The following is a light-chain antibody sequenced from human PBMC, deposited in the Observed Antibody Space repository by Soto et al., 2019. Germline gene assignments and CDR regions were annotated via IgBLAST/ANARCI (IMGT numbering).Light chain of an antibody. J-gene: IGKJ4*01. CDR2: GAS. CDR1: QSVSSSY. V-gene: IGKV3-20*01. Sequence: EIVLTQSPGTLSLSPGERATLSCRASQSVSSSYLAWYQQKPGQAPRLLIYGASSRATGIPDRFSGSGSGTDFTLTISRPEPEDFAVNYCQQYGSSPLLTFGGGTKVEIK. CDR3: QQYGSSPLLT.